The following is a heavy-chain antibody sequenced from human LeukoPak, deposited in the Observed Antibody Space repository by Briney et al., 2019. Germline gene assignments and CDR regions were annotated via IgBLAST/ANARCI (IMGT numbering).Heavy chain of an antibody. CDR2: IFHNGIT. V-gene: IGHV4-39*07. Sequence: SETLSLTCTVSGGSLSSSSYFWAWIRQSPGTGLAWIGSIFHNGITYYNPSLKSRITISVDTSKNQFSLRLSSVTAADTAVYYCARRISTRRGETCSSTSCYFDYWGQGTLVTVSS. CDR3: ARRISTRRGETCSSTSCYFDY. J-gene: IGHJ4*02. D-gene: IGHD2-2*01. CDR1: GGSLSSSSYF.